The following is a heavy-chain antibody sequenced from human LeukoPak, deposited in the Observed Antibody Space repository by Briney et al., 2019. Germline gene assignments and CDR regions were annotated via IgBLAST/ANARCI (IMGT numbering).Heavy chain of an antibody. Sequence: PSETLSLTCSVSGGSISSYFWSWIRQPPGKGLEWIGYIYYSGSTKYNPSLKSRVTISVDTSKNQFSLELSSVTAADTAVYYCARDLKYDSSGPATDDAFDIWGQGTMVTVSS. CDR1: GGSISSYF. V-gene: IGHV4-59*01. D-gene: IGHD3-22*01. J-gene: IGHJ3*02. CDR3: ARDLKYDSSGPATDDAFDI. CDR2: IYYSGST.